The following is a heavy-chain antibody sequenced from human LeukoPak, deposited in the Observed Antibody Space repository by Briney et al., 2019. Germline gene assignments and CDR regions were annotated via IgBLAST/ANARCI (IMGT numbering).Heavy chain of an antibody. CDR1: GGSISSSSYY. D-gene: IGHD3-16*01. Sequence: SETLSLTCTVSGGSISSSSYYWGWIRQPPGKGLEWIGSIYYSGSTYYNPSLKSRATISVDTSKNQFSLKLSSVTAADTAVYYCATLEIGDYYFDYWGQGTLVTVSS. V-gene: IGHV4-39*01. J-gene: IGHJ4*02. CDR2: IYYSGST. CDR3: ATLEIGDYYFDY.